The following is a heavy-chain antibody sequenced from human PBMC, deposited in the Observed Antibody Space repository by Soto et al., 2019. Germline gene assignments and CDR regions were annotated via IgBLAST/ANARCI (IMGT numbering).Heavy chain of an antibody. CDR3: ASSSPRIAAAVY. V-gene: IGHV4-34*01. CDR1: GGSFSGYY. CDR2: INHSGST. J-gene: IGHJ4*02. D-gene: IGHD6-13*01. Sequence: QVQLQQWGAGLLKPSETLSLTCAVYGGSFSGYYWSWIRQPPGKGLEWIGEINHSGSTNYNPSLKSRVTISVDTSKNQFSLKLSSVTAADTAVYYCASSSPRIAAAVYWGQGTLVTVSS.